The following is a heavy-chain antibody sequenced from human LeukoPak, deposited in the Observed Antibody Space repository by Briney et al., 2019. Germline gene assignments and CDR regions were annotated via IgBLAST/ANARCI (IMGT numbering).Heavy chain of an antibody. CDR2: IYSGGST. V-gene: IGHV3-53*01. J-gene: IGHJ4*02. CDR3: ARGAAGGSGGIDY. CDR1: GFTVSSNY. Sequence: PGGSLRLSCAASGFTVSSNYMSWVRQAPGKGLEWVSVIYSGGSTYYADSVKGRFTISRDNSKNTLYLQMNSLRAEDTAVYYCARGAAGGSGGIDYWGQGTLVTVSS. D-gene: IGHD6-13*01.